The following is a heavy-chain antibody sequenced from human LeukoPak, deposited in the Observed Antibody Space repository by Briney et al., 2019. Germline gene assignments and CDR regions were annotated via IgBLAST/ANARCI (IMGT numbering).Heavy chain of an antibody. Sequence: SETLSLTCAVYGGSFSGYYWSWIRQPPGKGLEWIGEINHSGSTNYNPSLKSRVTISVDTSKNQFSLKPSSVTAADTAVYYCARDDSSGWYAIPWGQGTLVTVSS. J-gene: IGHJ5*02. CDR3: ARDDSSGWYAIP. CDR2: INHSGST. V-gene: IGHV4-34*01. CDR1: GGSFSGYY. D-gene: IGHD6-19*01.